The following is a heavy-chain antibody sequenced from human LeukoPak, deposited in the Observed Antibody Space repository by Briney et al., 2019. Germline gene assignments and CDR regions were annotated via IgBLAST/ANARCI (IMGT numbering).Heavy chain of an antibody. CDR3: ARDHYGDLSFDY. Sequence: SETLSLTCTVSGGFISSGGYYWSWIRQHPGKGLEWIGYIYYSGSTYYNPSLKSRVTISVDTSKNQFSLKLSSVTAADTAVYYCARDHYGDLSFDYWGQGTLVTVSS. CDR2: IYYSGST. V-gene: IGHV4-31*03. D-gene: IGHD4-17*01. CDR1: GGFISSGGYY. J-gene: IGHJ4*02.